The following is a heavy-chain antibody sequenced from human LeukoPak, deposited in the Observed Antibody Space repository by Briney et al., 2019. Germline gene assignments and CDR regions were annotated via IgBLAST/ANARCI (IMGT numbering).Heavy chain of an antibody. D-gene: IGHD2-15*01. CDR1: GVSISSYY. J-gene: IGHJ4*02. CDR2: IYTSGST. V-gene: IGHV4-4*09. Sequence: SETLSLTCTVSGVSISSYYRSWIRQPPGKGLEWIGYIYTSGSTTYTPSLKSRVTISVDTSKNQFSLKLSSVSAAATAVYYCARRSGSRFDYWGQGTLVTVSS. CDR3: ARRSGSRFDY.